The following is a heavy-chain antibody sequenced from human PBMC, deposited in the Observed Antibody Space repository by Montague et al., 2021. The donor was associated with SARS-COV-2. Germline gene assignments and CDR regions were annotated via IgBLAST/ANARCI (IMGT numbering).Heavy chain of an antibody. CDR2: INHSGST. Sequence: SETLSLTCAVYGASFSGYHWTWIRQPPGEGLEWIGEINHSGSTNYNPSLKSRVTISVDTSKNQFSLKLSSVTAADTAVYYCARGGRQWLVIDPRYYFDYWGQGTLVTVSS. D-gene: IGHD6-19*01. CDR3: ARGGRQWLVIDPRYYFDY. V-gene: IGHV4-34*01. J-gene: IGHJ4*01. CDR1: GASFSGYH.